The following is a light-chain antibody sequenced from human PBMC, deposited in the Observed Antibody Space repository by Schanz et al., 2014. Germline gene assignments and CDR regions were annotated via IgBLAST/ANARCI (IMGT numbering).Light chain of an antibody. J-gene: IGLJ2*01. Sequence: QSALTQPPSASGSPGQSVTISCTGTSSDVGGYNFVSWYQQHPGKAPKLMVYEVSKRPSGVPDRFSGSKSGNTASLTVSGLQAEDEADYHCAAWDDSLNGVVFGGGTKLTVL. V-gene: IGLV2-8*01. CDR1: SSDVGGYNF. CDR2: EVS. CDR3: AAWDDSLNGVV.